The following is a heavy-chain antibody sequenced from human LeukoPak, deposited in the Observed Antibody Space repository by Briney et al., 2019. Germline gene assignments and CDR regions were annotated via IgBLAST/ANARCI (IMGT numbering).Heavy chain of an antibody. V-gene: IGHV1-18*01. CDR2: ISAYNGYT. J-gene: IGHJ4*02. D-gene: IGHD3-3*01. CDR1: GYTFTSYP. CDR3: ARVGGNYDGLIDH. Sequence: GASVKVSCKASGYTFTSYPIGWVRQAPGQGLEWMGWISAYNGYTNYAQSLQGRVTMTTDISTSTAFMELRSLRSDDTAMYYCARVGGNYDGLIDHWGQGTLVTVSS.